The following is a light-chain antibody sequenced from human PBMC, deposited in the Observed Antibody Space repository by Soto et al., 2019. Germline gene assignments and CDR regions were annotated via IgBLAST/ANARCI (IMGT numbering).Light chain of an antibody. Sequence: DIVLTQSPGTLSLSPGERATLSCRASETVDSSHVAWYQQRPGQAPRPVMYGAGSRATGTPDRFSGRGSGTDFTLTISRLEPEDFAVYFCQQYGSSPRTFGQGTKVDIK. CDR2: GAG. V-gene: IGKV3-20*01. J-gene: IGKJ1*01. CDR3: QQYGSSPRT. CDR1: ETVDSSH.